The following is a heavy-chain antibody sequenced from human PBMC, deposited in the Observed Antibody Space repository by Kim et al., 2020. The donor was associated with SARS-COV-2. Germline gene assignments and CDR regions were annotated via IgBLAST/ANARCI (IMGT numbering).Heavy chain of an antibody. V-gene: IGHV3-23*01. CDR2: VSPSGTST. Sequence: GGSLRLSCAASGFSFSIYAMHWVRQGPGKGLEWVSGVSPSGTSTYYADSVKGRFTISRDNSQNTLFMELSSLRDGDTAVYHCAKGHSASWYDGNFEYWGQGTVVTVSS. CDR1: GFSFSIYA. J-gene: IGHJ4*02. CDR3: AKGHSASWYDGNFEY. D-gene: IGHD6-13*01.